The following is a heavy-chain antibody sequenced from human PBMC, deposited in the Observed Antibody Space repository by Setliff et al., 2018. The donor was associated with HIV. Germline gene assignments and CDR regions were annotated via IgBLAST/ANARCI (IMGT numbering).Heavy chain of an antibody. V-gene: IGHV4-34*01. CDR3: ARGGGYDRSGYYPFDY. CDR2: INHSGST. CDR1: GGSLSGYH. Sequence: SETLSLTCAVYGGSLSGYHWSWIRQSPEKGLELIGEINHSGSTNYNPSLKSRVTMSVDTSKNQFSLKLSSVTAADTAVYYCARGGGYDRSGYYPFDYWGQGTPVTVSS. D-gene: IGHD3-22*01. J-gene: IGHJ4*02.